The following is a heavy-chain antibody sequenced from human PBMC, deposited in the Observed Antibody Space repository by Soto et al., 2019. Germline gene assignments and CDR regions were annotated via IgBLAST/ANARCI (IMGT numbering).Heavy chain of an antibody. CDR1: GFTFSTYW. J-gene: IGHJ3*02. D-gene: IGHD3-22*01. CDR3: ARGDFYDNSGPFSDAFDI. V-gene: IGHV3-7*04. CDR2: IKPDGGEK. Sequence: EVQLVESGGGLVQPGGSLRLSCAASGFTFSTYWMSWVRQAPGKGLEWVSNIKPDGGEKWYVDSVRGRFTISRDNAKNSLYLPMNSLRAEDTAVYYCARGDFYDNSGPFSDAFDIWGKGTMVTVSS.